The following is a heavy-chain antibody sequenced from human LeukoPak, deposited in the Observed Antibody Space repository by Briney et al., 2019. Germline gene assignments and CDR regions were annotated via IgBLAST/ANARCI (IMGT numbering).Heavy chain of an antibody. V-gene: IGHV3-23*01. Sequence: PGGSLRLSCAASGFTFSSYAMSWVRQAPGKGLEWVSAISGSGGSIYYADSVKGRFTISRDNSKNTLYLQMNSLRAEDTAVYYCAKDPNLLAAAGTFDYWGQGTLVTVSS. CDR1: GFTFSSYA. CDR3: AKDPNLLAAAGTFDY. CDR2: ISGSGGSI. D-gene: IGHD6-13*01. J-gene: IGHJ4*02.